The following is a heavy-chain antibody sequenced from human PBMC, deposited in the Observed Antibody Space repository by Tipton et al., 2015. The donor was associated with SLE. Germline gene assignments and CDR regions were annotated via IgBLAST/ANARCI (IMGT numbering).Heavy chain of an antibody. Sequence: TLSLTCTVSGDSINSDCYFWTWIRQPPGKGLEWIGYIYYSGSTYYNPPLQSRLTMSVDTSRNQFSLKLASVTAADTAVYFCARFDYSNWDDYWGQGTLVTVSS. V-gene: IGHV4-31*03. CDR3: ARFDYSNWDDY. J-gene: IGHJ4*02. CDR2: IYYSGST. D-gene: IGHD4-11*01. CDR1: GDSINSDCYF.